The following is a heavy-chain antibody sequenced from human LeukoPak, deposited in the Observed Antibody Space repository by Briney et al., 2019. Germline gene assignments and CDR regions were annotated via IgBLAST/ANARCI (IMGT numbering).Heavy chain of an antibody. CDR3: ARHGGDYDASVSYYYYYMDV. CDR1: GFTFSNAW. D-gene: IGHD1-26*01. J-gene: IGHJ6*03. V-gene: IGHV4-4*07. Sequence: PGGSLRLSCAASGFTFSNAWMSWIRQPAGKGLEWIGRISSSGSTNYNPSLKSRVTISVDTSKNQFSLKLSSVTAADTAVYYCARHGGDYDASVSYYYYYMDVWGKGTTVTISS. CDR2: ISSSGST.